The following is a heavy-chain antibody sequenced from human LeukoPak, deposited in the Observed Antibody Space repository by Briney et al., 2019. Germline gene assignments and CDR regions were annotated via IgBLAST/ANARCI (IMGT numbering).Heavy chain of an antibody. D-gene: IGHD2-15*01. V-gene: IGHV4-59*01. CDR2: IYYSGST. J-gene: IGHJ5*02. Sequence: NPSETLSLTCTVSGGSISSYYWSWIRQPPGKGLEWIGYIYYSGSTNYNPSLESRVTISVDTSKNQFSLKLSSVTAADTAVYYCARSGGSSRGFDPWGQGTLVTVSS. CDR1: GGSISSYY. CDR3: ARSGGSSRGFDP.